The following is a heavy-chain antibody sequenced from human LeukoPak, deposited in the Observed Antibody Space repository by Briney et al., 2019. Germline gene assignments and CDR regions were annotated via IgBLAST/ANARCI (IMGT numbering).Heavy chain of an antibody. J-gene: IGHJ4*02. CDR2: INPSGGST. CDR1: GYTFTSYY. Sequence: GASVKVSCKASGYTFTSYYMHWVRQAPGQGLEWMGIINPSGGSTSYAQKLQGRVTMTTDTSTSTAYMELRSLRSDDTAVYYCARDPIVGATDFDYWGQGTLVTVSS. V-gene: IGHV1-46*01. D-gene: IGHD1-26*01. CDR3: ARDPIVGATDFDY.